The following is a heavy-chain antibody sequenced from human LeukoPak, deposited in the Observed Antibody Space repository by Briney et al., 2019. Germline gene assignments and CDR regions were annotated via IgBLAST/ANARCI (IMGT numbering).Heavy chain of an antibody. CDR3: AQDPPSSSSSWYGY. V-gene: IGHV3-23*01. CDR2: ISGSGGST. Sequence: PGGSLRLSCAASGFTLSSYAMSWARQAPGKGLEWVSAISGSGGSTYYADSVKGRFTISRDNSKNTLYLQMNSLRAEDTAVYYCAQDPPSSSSSWYGYWGQGTLVTVSS. J-gene: IGHJ4*02. D-gene: IGHD6-13*01. CDR1: GFTLSSYA.